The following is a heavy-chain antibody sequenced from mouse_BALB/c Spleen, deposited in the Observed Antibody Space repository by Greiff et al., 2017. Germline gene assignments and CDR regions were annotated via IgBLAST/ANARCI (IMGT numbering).Heavy chain of an antibody. D-gene: IGHD2-4*01. J-gene: IGHJ2*01. CDR2: ISSGSSTI. Sequence: EVQVVESGGGLVQPGGSRKLSCAASGFTFSSFGMHWVRQAPEKGLEWVAYISSGSSTIYYADTVKGRFTISRDNPKNTLFLQMTSLRSEDTAMYYCARSRGYYDYPDYGGQGTTLTVSS. CDR3: ARSRGYYDYPDY. V-gene: IGHV5-17*02. CDR1: GFTFSSFG.